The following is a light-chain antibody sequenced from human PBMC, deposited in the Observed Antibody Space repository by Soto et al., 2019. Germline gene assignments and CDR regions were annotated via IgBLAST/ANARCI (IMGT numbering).Light chain of an antibody. CDR2: DVD. V-gene: IGLV2-14*01. J-gene: IGLJ2*01. CDR1: SSDVGGSNY. CDR3: NSYTSSSTLV. Sequence: QSVLTQPASVSGSPGQSITISCTGTSSDVGGSNYVSWYQQHPGKAPKLMIYDVDNRPSGVSNRFSGSKSGNTASLTISGLQAEDEADYYCNSYTSSSTLVFGGGTKLTVL.